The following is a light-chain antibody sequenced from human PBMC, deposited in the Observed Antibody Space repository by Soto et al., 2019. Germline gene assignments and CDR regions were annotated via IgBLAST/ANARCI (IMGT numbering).Light chain of an antibody. CDR2: DVS. CDR1: SSDVGGYNY. Sequence: QSVLTQPRSVSGSPGQSVTISCTGTSSDVGGYNYVSWYQQHPGKAPKLMIYDVSKRPSGVPDRFSGSKSGNTASLTISGLQAADEADYYCCSYAGSYNGVFGGGTKLTVL. CDR3: CSYAGSYNGV. V-gene: IGLV2-11*01. J-gene: IGLJ3*02.